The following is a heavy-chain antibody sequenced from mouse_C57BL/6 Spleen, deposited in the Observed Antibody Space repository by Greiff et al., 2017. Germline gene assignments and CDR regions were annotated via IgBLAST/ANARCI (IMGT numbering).Heavy chain of an antibody. CDR2: INPYNGDT. D-gene: IGHD1-1*01. V-gene: IGHV1-20*01. CDR3: ARGGYGSRGYYFDY. J-gene: IGHJ2*01. CDR1: GYSFTGYF. Sequence: EVQLQQSGPELVKPGDSVKISCKASGYSFTGYFMNWVMQSHGKSLEWIGRINPYNGDTFYNQKFKGKATLTVDKSSSTANMELRSLTSEDSAVYYCARGGYGSRGYYFDYWGQGTTLTVSS.